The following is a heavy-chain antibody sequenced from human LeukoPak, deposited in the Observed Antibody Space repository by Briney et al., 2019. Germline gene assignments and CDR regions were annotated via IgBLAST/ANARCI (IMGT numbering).Heavy chain of an antibody. V-gene: IGHV4-59*01. D-gene: IGHD1-1*01. CDR1: GVSISSYY. CDR2: IYFIGST. Sequence: SETLSLTCTVSGVSISSYYWSWIRQPPGKGLEWIGCIYFIGSTNYNPSLKSRVTISVDTSKSQFSLKLSSVTAADTAVYYCARGRYNYGGAVGDYFDYWGQGTLVTVSS. CDR3: ARGRYNYGGAVGDYFDY. J-gene: IGHJ4*02.